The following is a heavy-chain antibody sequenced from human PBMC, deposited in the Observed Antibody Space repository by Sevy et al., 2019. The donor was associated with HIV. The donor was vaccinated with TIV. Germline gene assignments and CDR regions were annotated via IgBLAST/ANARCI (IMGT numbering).Heavy chain of an antibody. CDR1: GLSFSDYG. CDR3: AKNTAAVGVGGFDY. J-gene: IGHJ4*02. V-gene: IGHV3-30*02. CDR2: IWYDGSDR. Sequence: GGSLRLSCTASGLSFSDYGMHWVRQAPGKGLEWVAFIWYDGSDRYYADSVKGRFTISRDNPKNILYLQMSSLRLEDTALYYCAKNTAAVGVGGFDYWGQGTLVTVSS. D-gene: IGHD6-13*01.